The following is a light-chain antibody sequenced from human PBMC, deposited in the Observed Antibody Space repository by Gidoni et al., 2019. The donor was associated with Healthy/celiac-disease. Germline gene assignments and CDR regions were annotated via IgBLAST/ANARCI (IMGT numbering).Light chain of an antibody. J-gene: IGLJ1*01. CDR2: GNS. CDR1: SSNIGAGYD. CDR3: QSYDSSLSGSYV. Sequence: QSVPTQPPSVSGAPGPSVTTSCTGSSSNIGAGYDVHWYQQLPGTAPKLLIYGNSNRPSGVPDRFSGSKSGTSASLAITGLQAEDEADYYCQSYDSSLSGSYVFGTGTKVTVL. V-gene: IGLV1-40*01.